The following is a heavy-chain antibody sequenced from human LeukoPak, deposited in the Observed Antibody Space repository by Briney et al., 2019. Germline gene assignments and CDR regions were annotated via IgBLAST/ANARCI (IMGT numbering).Heavy chain of an antibody. V-gene: IGHV4-34*01. CDR2: INHSGST. Sequence: PSETLSLTCAVYGGSFSGYYWSWIRQPPGKGLEWIGEINHSGSTNYNPSLKSRVTISVDTSKNQFSLKLSSVTAADTAVYYCARLVVVVAATCFDYWGQGTLVTVSS. J-gene: IGHJ4*02. D-gene: IGHD2-15*01. CDR3: ARLVVVVAATCFDY. CDR1: GGSFSGYY.